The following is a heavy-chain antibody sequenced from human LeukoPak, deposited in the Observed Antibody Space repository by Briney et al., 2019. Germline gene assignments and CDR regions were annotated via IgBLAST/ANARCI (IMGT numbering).Heavy chain of an antibody. CDR2: NSGSGGST. CDR3: AKDSGARDYFDY. Sequence: GGSLRLSCAASGFTFSSYAMSWVRQAPGKGLEWVSANSGSGGSTYYADSVKGRFTISRDNSKNTLYLQMNSLRAEDTAVYYCAKDSGARDYFDYWGQGTLVTVSS. J-gene: IGHJ4*02. D-gene: IGHD1-26*01. CDR1: GFTFSSYA. V-gene: IGHV3-23*01.